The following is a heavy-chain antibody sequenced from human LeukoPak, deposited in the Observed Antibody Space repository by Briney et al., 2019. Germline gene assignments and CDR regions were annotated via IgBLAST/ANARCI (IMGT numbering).Heavy chain of an antibody. Sequence: PGGSLRLSCAASGFTLSSYAMSWVRQAPGKGLEWVSAISGSGGSTYYADSVKGRFTISRDNSKNTLYLQMNSLRAEDTAVYYCAKGRSITMIVVVSSHHWGQGTLVTVSS. CDR1: GFTLSSYA. V-gene: IGHV3-23*01. CDR2: ISGSGGST. D-gene: IGHD3-22*01. J-gene: IGHJ1*01. CDR3: AKGRSITMIVVVSSHH.